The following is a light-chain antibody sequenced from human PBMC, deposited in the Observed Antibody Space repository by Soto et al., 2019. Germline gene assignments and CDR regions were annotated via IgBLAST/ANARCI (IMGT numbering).Light chain of an antibody. Sequence: ETVMTQSPATLSVSPGDRATLSCSASQSVSYNLAWYQQKPGQAPRLLIYDASTRATGIPARFSGSASGTEFTLTISSLQSEDFAVYYCQQYNNWPTWTFGQGTKVDI. CDR1: QSVSYN. V-gene: IGKV3D-15*01. J-gene: IGKJ1*01. CDR2: DAS. CDR3: QQYNNWPTWT.